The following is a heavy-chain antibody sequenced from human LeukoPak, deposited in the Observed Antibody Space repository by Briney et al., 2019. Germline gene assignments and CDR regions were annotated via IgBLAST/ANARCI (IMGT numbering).Heavy chain of an antibody. Sequence: ASVKVSCKASGYTFTSSGISWVRQAPGQGLEWIGWISTYNGYANYAQNFQGRVTMTTDTFTSTAYMELRSLISDDTAVYYCARVFSAMTQNWFDPWGQGTLVTVSS. CDR1: GYTFTSSG. CDR3: ARVFSAMTQNWFDP. J-gene: IGHJ5*02. CDR2: ISTYNGYA. V-gene: IGHV1-18*01. D-gene: IGHD2-2*01.